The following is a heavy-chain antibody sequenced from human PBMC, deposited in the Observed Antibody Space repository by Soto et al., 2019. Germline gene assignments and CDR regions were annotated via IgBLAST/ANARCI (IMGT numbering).Heavy chain of an antibody. Sequence: QVQLVQSGAEVKKPGASVKVSCKASGYTFTSYAMHWVRQAPGQRLEWMGWINAGNGNTKDSQKFQGRVTTTRDTSASTAYMELSSLRSEDTAVYYCASSIRLAGDYWGQGTLVTVSS. J-gene: IGHJ4*02. CDR1: GYTFTSYA. V-gene: IGHV1-3*01. CDR2: INAGNGNT. CDR3: ASSIRLAGDY.